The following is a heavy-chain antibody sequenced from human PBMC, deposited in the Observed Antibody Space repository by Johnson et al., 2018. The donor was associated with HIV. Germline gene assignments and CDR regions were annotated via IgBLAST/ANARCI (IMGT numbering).Heavy chain of an antibody. CDR2: ISYDGSNK. D-gene: IGHD5-24*01. V-gene: IGHV3-30*14. J-gene: IGHJ3*02. Sequence: QVQLMESGGGVVQPGRSLRLSCAASGFTFSSYAMHWVRQAPGKGLEWVAVISYDGSNKYYADSVKGRFTISRDTSKNTLYLQMNSLRAEDTALYYCARACRDGYTCDAFDIWGQGTMVTVSS. CDR1: GFTFSSYA. CDR3: ARACRDGYTCDAFDI.